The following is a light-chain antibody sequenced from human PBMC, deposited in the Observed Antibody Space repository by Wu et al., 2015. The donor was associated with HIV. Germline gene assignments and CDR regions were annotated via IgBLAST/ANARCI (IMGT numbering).Light chain of an antibody. CDR3: QQYNSHSSFT. CDR2: AAS. Sequence: DIQLTQSPSFLSASVGDRVTITCRASQGISSYLAWYQQKPGKAPKLLIYAASTLQSGVPSRFSGSGSGTEFTLTISSLQPDDFATYYCQQYNSHSSFTFGPGTKVDIK. CDR1: QGISSY. V-gene: IGKV1-9*01. J-gene: IGKJ3*01.